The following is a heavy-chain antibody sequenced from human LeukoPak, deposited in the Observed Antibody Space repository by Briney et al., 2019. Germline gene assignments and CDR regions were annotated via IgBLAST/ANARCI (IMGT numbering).Heavy chain of an antibody. D-gene: IGHD3-22*01. Sequence: GGSLRLPCAASGFTFSSYWMSWVRQAPGKGLEWVANIKQDGSEKYYVDSVKGRFTISRDNAKNSLYLQMNSLRAEDTAVYYCARDTYYYDSSGYPTGDYWGQGTLVTVSS. CDR2: IKQDGSEK. CDR1: GFTFSSYW. J-gene: IGHJ4*02. V-gene: IGHV3-7*01. CDR3: ARDTYYYDSSGYPTGDY.